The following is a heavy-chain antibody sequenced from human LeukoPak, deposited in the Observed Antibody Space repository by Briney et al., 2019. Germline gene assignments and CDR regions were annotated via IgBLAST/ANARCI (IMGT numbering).Heavy chain of an antibody. J-gene: IGHJ4*02. Sequence: ASVKVSCKSSGFTFTNHYIHWVRQGPGQGLEWMGYIGPHSTFTSSPQEFQGRVTMTRDASMSTAYMELTRLTSDDTAVYYCVREGEGPLSKDFDYWGQGTLVTVSS. CDR2: IGPHSTFT. D-gene: IGHD2/OR15-2a*01. CDR1: GFTFTNHY. V-gene: IGHV1-2*02. CDR3: VREGEGPLSKDFDY.